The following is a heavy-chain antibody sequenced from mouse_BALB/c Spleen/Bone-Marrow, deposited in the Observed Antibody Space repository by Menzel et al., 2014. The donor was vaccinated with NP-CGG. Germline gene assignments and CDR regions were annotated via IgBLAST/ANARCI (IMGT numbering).Heavy chain of an antibody. CDR1: GFNIKDTF. V-gene: IGHV14-3*02. CDR3: TREEDY. CDR2: IDPANGNT. J-gene: IGHJ2*01. Sequence: VQLQQPGAELVKPGASVKLSCTGSGFNIKDTFMHWVKQRPEQGLEWIGRIDPANGNTKYDPKFQGKATITADTSSNTAYLHLTSLTSEDTAVYYCTREEDYWGQGTTLAVSS.